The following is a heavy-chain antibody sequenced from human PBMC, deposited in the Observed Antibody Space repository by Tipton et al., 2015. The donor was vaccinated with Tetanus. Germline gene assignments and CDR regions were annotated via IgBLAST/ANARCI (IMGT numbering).Heavy chain of an antibody. J-gene: IGHJ4*02. V-gene: IGHV3-23*01. D-gene: IGHD3-22*01. CDR1: GFTFNTHA. CDR2: ISGSGDVR. Sequence: SLRLSCAASGFTFNTHAMSWVRQAPGKGLQWVSVISGSGDVRKYADSVKGRFTISRDESTTTLYLQMNSLRAEDTAVYYCAKGTYYYDSSGYYFFDYWGQGTLVTVSS. CDR3: AKGTYYYDSSGYYFFDY.